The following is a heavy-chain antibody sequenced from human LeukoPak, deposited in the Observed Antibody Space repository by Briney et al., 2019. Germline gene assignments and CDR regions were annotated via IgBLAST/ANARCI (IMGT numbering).Heavy chain of an antibody. V-gene: IGHV3-21*01. J-gene: IGHJ4*02. CDR3: ARASSGRYFAFIDY. D-gene: IGHD1-26*01. Sequence: GGSLRLSCAASGFTFSSYVVSWVRQAPGKGLEWVSSISSSSSYIYYADSVKGRFTISRDNAKNSLYLHMNSLRVEDTAVYYCARASSGRYFAFIDYWGQGILVTVSS. CDR2: ISSSSSYI. CDR1: GFTFSSYV.